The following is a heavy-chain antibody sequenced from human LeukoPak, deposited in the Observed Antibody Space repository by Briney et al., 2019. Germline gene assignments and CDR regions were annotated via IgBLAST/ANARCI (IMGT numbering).Heavy chain of an antibody. Sequence: PGGSLRLSCAGSGFTFSSYAMTWVRQAPGKGLEWVSIISGNGGSTDYTDSVKGRFTISRDNSKNTMYLQMNSLRVEDTAVYYCGKERQGLRGYSYGSVDYWGQGTLVTVSS. CDR1: GFTFSSYA. CDR3: GKERQGLRGYSYGSVDY. D-gene: IGHD5-18*01. J-gene: IGHJ4*02. V-gene: IGHV3-23*01. CDR2: ISGNGGST.